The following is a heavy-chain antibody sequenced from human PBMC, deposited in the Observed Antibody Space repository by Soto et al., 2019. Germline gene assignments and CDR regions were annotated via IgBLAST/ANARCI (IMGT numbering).Heavy chain of an antibody. CDR2: IYHSGST. Sequence: QMQLQESGSGLVKPSQTLSLTCAVSGGSISSGGYSWRWIRQPPGKGLEWIVYIYHSGSTYYNPSLKSRVTISVDRSKNQFSLKLSSVTAADTAVYYCAAGGGLPRYYWGQGTLVTVSS. J-gene: IGHJ4*02. V-gene: IGHV4-30-2*01. D-gene: IGHD5-12*01. CDR1: GGSISSGGYS. CDR3: AAGGGLPRYY.